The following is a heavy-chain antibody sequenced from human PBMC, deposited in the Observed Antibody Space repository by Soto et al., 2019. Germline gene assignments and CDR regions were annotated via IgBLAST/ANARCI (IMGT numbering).Heavy chain of an antibody. Sequence: EVQLVESGGGLVKPGGSLRLSCAASGFSISSAWMNWVRKAPGKGLEWVGRITNKTKGETTDYPAPVKGRCPISIDDSTNTLALQMNSRKMDDSAVYYCTPGSVECYWGQGTLVTVSS. CDR1: GFSISSAW. J-gene: IGHJ4*02. D-gene: IGHD3-10*01. CDR3: TPGSVECY. V-gene: IGHV3-15*07. CDR2: ITNKTKGETT.